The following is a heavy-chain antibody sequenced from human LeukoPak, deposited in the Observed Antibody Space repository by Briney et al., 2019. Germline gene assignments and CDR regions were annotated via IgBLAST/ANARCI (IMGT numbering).Heavy chain of an antibody. D-gene: IGHD3-16*02. Sequence: GGSLRLSCAASGFTFSSYAMHWVRQAPGKGLEWVAVISYDGSNKYYADSVKGRFTISRDNSKNTLYLQMNSLRAEDTAVYYCARSRGLSAEYYFDYWGQGTLVTVSS. V-gene: IGHV3-30-3*01. J-gene: IGHJ4*02. CDR2: ISYDGSNK. CDR1: GFTFSSYA. CDR3: ARSRGLSAEYYFDY.